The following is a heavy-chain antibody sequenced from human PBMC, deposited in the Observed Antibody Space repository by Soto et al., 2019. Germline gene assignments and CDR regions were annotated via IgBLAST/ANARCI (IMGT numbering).Heavy chain of an antibody. V-gene: IGHV3-72*01. CDR3: ARRKARITKFGVVEACDI. CDR1: GFTLSDHY. Sequence: EVQLVESGGGLVQPGESLRLSCAASGFTLSDHYMDWVRQAPGKGLEWVGRSRNKANSYSTEYAASVKGRFVFSRDESKNSLHLQMNSLKAEDTALYYCARRKARITKFGVVEACDIWGQGTMVTVS. D-gene: IGHD3-3*01. J-gene: IGHJ3*02. CDR2: SRNKANSYST.